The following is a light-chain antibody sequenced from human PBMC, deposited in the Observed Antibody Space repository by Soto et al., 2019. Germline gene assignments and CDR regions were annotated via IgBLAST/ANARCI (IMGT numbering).Light chain of an antibody. V-gene: IGKV4-1*01. J-gene: IGKJ1*01. CDR3: QQYYTTRT. CDR1: QSVLYSSDNNNY. CDR2: WAS. Sequence: DIVMTQSPDSLAVFLGERATINCKSSQSVLYSSDNNNYLAWYQQKPGQPPKLLIYWASTRGVGVPDRFSGSGSGTDFTLTISNLQAEDVAVYYCQQYYTTRTFGQGTKVEIK.